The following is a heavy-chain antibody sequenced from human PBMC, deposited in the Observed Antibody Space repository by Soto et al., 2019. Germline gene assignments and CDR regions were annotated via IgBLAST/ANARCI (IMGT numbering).Heavy chain of an antibody. CDR3: AREDRDREPGRVPAAIDGMDV. J-gene: IGHJ6*02. Sequence: QVQLVQSGAEVKKPGSSVKVSCKASAGTFSRYSFTWVRQAPGHGREWMGRIIPVFDIASYAQKFQGRVTITADKSTSTAYMELSSLRSEDTAVYYCAREDRDREPGRVPAAIDGMDVWGQGTTVTVSS. CDR2: IIPVFDIA. CDR1: AGTFSRYS. V-gene: IGHV1-69*08. D-gene: IGHD2-2*01.